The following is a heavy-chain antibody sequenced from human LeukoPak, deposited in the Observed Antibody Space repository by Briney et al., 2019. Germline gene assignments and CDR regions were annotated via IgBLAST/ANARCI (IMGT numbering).Heavy chain of an antibody. CDR3: ARGRQQSGDFEY. V-gene: IGHV6-1*01. Sequence: SQTLSLTCAISGDSVSSNSAAWNWIRQSPSRGLEWLGRTYYRSKWYNDYAVSVESRIIINPDTSKSQFSLQLKSVTPEDTAVYYCARGRQQSGDFEYWGQGTLVTVSS. CDR2: TYYRSKWYN. J-gene: IGHJ4*02. D-gene: IGHD3-10*01. CDR1: GDSVSSNSAA.